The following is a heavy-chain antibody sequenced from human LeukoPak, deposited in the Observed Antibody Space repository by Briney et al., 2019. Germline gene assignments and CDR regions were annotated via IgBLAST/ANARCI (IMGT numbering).Heavy chain of an antibody. CDR3: ARGWDRAYGYCSGGSCYGTFDY. D-gene: IGHD2-15*01. CDR1: GGSISSSSYY. V-gene: IGHV4-39*07. J-gene: IGHJ4*02. Sequence: PSETLSLTCTVSGGSISSSSYYWGWIRQPPGKGLEWIGSMYYSGSTYYNPSLKSRVTISVDTSKNQFSLKLSSVTAADTAVYYCARGWDRAYGYCSGGSCYGTFDYWGQGTLVTVSS. CDR2: MYYSGST.